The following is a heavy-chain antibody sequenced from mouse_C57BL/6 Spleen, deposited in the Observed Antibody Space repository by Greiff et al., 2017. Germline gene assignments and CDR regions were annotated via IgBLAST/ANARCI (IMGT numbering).Heavy chain of an antibody. Sequence: VQLQQSGAELVRPGTSVKVSCKASGYAFTNYLIEWVKQRPGQGLEWIGVINPGSGGTNYNEKFKGKATLTADKSSSTAYMQLSSLTSEDSAVYFCAKAAYYSNYGAMDYWGQGPSVPVSS. CDR3: AKAAYYSNYGAMDY. CDR2: INPGSGGT. CDR1: GYAFTNYL. V-gene: IGHV1-54*01. J-gene: IGHJ4*01. D-gene: IGHD2-5*01.